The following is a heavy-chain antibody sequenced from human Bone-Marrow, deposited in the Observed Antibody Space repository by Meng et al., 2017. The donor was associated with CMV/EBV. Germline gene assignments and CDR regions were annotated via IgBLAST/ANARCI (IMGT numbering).Heavy chain of an antibody. CDR2: INPDGSST. CDR1: GFTVSSHW. J-gene: IGHJ4*02. Sequence: VRRVESGGGVVQSGGSLRLSCAASGFTVSSHWMHWVRQAPGKGLVCVSRINPDGSSTAYADSVKGRFTISRDNAKNTLYLQMNGLRADDTAVYYCARGVGESLGWEMGYWGQGNLVTVSS. D-gene: IGHD1-26*01. CDR3: ARGVGESLGWEMGY. V-gene: IGHV3-74*03.